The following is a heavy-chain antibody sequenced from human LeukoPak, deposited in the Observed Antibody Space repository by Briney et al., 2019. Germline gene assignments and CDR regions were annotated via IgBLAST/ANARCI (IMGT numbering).Heavy chain of an antibody. D-gene: IGHD5-24*01. Sequence: GGSLRLSCAASGFTFTDYCMSWIRQAPGKGLEWVSYISSTSNTIYQPDSVRGRFTISRDNAKNSLYLQMNSLRAEDTAVYYCARVAENYYYYYMDVWGKGTTVTVSS. V-gene: IGHV3-11*04. J-gene: IGHJ6*03. CDR2: ISSTSNTI. CDR1: GFTFTDYC. CDR3: ARVAENYYYYYMDV.